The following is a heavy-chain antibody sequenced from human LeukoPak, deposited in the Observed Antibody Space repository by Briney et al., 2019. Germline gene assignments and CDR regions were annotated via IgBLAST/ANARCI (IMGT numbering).Heavy chain of an antibody. D-gene: IGHD6-13*01. CDR1: GYTFTALP. V-gene: IGHV1-2*06. CDR3: ARDGSNWSSLHF. CDR2: IHPNSGDT. J-gene: IGHJ4*02. Sequence: ASVKVSCKASGYTFTALPIHWVRQAPGQGLEWMGRIHPNSGDTNYVQRFQGRVTMTRDTSINTVFLDLSRLRSDDTAVYYCARDGSNWSSLHFWGQGTLVTVSS.